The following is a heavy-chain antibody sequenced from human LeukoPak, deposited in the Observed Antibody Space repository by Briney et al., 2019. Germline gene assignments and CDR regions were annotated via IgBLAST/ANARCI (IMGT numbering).Heavy chain of an antibody. CDR3: AKESPTTPAYYFDY. CDR2: ISYDGSNK. Sequence: GGSLRLSCAASGFTFSSYGMHWVRQAPGKGLEWVAVISYDGSNKYYADSVKGRFTISRDNSKNTLYLQMNSLRAEDTAVHYCAKESPTTPAYYFDYWGQGTLVTVSS. V-gene: IGHV3-30*18. J-gene: IGHJ4*02. D-gene: IGHD4-11*01. CDR1: GFTFSSYG.